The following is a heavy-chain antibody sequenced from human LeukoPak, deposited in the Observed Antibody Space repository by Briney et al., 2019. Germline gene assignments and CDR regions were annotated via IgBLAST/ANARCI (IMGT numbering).Heavy chain of an antibody. CDR2: IFPGDSDT. CDR1: GYSFTSYW. Sequence: GKSLKISCKGSGYSFTSYWIGWVRQMPGKGLEWMGIIFPGDSDTRYSPSFQGQVTISADKSISTAYLQWSSLKASDTAMYYCARWSVVATSYYYYYYGMDVWGQGTTVTVSS. D-gene: IGHD5-12*01. CDR3: ARWSVVATSYYYYYYGMDV. V-gene: IGHV5-51*01. J-gene: IGHJ6*02.